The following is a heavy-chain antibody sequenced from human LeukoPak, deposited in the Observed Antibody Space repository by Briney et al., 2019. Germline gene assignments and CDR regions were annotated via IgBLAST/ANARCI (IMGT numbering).Heavy chain of an antibody. V-gene: IGHV3-11*06. CDR3: ARGVPDGVVDY. J-gene: IGHJ4*02. Sequence: TGGSLRLSCAASGFTFSDYYMSWIRQAPGKGLEWVSYISSSSSYTNYADSVKGRFTISRDNSKNTLYLQMNSLRAEDTAVYYCARGVPDGVVDYWGQGTLVTVSS. D-gene: IGHD1-14*01. CDR2: ISSSSSYT. CDR1: GFTFSDYY.